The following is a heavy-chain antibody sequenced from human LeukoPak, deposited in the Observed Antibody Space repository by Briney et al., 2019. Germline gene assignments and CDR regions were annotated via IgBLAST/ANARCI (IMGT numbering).Heavy chain of an antibody. CDR1: GGSISSYY. CDR3: ARDHYDSSGYSRFDY. Sequence: SETLSLTCTVSGGSISSYYWSWIRQPPGKGLEWIGYIYYSGSTNYNPSLKSRVTISVDTSKNQFSLKLSSVTAADTAVYYCARDHYDSSGYSRFDYWGQGTLVTVSS. D-gene: IGHD3-22*01. CDR2: IYYSGST. J-gene: IGHJ4*02. V-gene: IGHV4-59*01.